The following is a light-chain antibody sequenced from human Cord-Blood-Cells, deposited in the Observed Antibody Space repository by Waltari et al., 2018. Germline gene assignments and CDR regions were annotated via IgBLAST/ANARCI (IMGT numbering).Light chain of an antibody. V-gene: IGLV2-14*01. CDR1: SSDVGGYNY. CDR2: EFS. J-gene: IGLJ1*01. CDR3: SSYTSSSTLGV. Sequence: QSALTQPASVSGSPGQSITISCTGTSSDVGGYNYVSWYQQHPGKAPKLMIYEFSNRPSGVSNRFSGSKSCNTASLTISELQAEDEADYYCSSYTSSSTLGVFGTGTKVTVL.